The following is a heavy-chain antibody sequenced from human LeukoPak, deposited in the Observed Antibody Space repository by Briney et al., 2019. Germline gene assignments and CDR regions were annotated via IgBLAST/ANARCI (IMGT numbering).Heavy chain of an antibody. V-gene: IGHV4-59*11. CDR2: IYYSGST. D-gene: IGHD1-7*01. J-gene: IGHJ4*02. Sequence: SETLSLTCTVSGGSISSHYWSWIRQPPGKGLEGIGYIYYSGSTKYNPSLKSRVTISVDASKTQFSLKLNSVTAADTAVYYCARGSRELYYFDYWGQGTLVTVSS. CDR1: GGSISSHY. CDR3: ARGSRELYYFDY.